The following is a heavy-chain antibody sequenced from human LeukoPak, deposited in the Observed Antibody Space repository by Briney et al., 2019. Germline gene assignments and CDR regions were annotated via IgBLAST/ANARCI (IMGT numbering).Heavy chain of an antibody. J-gene: IGHJ3*02. D-gene: IGHD4-17*01. CDR3: VRWGTTVTTNIPAFDI. V-gene: IGHV3-74*01. Sequence: PGGSLRLSCAASGFMFSSYRMHWVRHLPGKGLVWVSRINIDGSTTTYADSVKGRFTISRDNAKNTLYLQMNSLRAEDTAVYYCVRWGTTVTTNIPAFDIWAQGTVVTVSS. CDR2: INIDGSTT. CDR1: GFMFSSYR.